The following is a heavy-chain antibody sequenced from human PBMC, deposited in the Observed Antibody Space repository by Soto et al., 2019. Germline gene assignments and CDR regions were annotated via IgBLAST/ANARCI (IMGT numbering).Heavy chain of an antibody. J-gene: IGHJ6*02. Sequence: ASVKVSWKASGYTFTSYGISWVRQAPGQGLEWMGWISAYNGNTNYAQKFQGWVTMTRDTSISTAYMELSRLRSDDTAVYYCARDPGGGYDSGYYYGMDVWGQGTTVTVSS. CDR3: ARDPGGGYDSGYYYGMDV. D-gene: IGHD5-12*01. CDR2: ISAYNGNT. V-gene: IGHV1-18*01. CDR1: GYTFTSYG.